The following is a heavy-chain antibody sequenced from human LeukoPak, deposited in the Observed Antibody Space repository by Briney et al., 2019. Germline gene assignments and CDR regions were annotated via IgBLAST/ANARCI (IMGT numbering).Heavy chain of an antibody. CDR2: ISGSGGST. D-gene: IGHD2-2*01. CDR3: AKEDARICSSTSCYVDY. Sequence: GESLRLSCAASGFTFSSYAMSWVRQAPGKGLEWVSAISGSGGSTYYADSVKGRFTISRDNSKNTLYLQMNSLRAEDTAVYYCAKEDARICSSTSCYVDYWGQGTLVTVSS. CDR1: GFTFSSYA. J-gene: IGHJ4*02. V-gene: IGHV3-23*01.